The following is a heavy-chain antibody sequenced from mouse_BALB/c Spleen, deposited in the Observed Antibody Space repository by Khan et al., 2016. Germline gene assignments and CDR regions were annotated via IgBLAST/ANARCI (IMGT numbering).Heavy chain of an antibody. D-gene: IGHD4-1*01. V-gene: IGHV3-2*02. CDR1: GYSITSDYA. CDR2: ISYSGST. J-gene: IGHJ3*01. CDR3: ARPWGFAF. Sequence: EVQLQESGPGLVKPSQSLSLTCTVTGYSITSDYAWNWIRQFPGNKLEWMGYISYSGSTSYNPSLKSRISITRDTSKKQFFLQLNSVSTEDTATYYCARPWGFAFWGQGTLVTVSA.